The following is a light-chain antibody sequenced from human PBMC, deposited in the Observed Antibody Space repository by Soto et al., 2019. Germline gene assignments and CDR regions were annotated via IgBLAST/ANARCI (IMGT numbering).Light chain of an antibody. CDR1: QSVSSSF. CDR3: QQYDNSPLT. CDR2: GAS. Sequence: EIVLTQSPGTLSWSPGERATLSCRASQSVSSSFLAWYQQKPGQAPRLLIYGASSRATGIPDRFSGSGSGTDFTLTISRLEPEDFAVYYCQQYDNSPLTFGGGTKVEIK. J-gene: IGKJ4*01. V-gene: IGKV3-20*01.